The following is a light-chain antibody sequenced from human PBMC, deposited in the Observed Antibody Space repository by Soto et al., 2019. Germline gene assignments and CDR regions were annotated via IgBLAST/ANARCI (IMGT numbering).Light chain of an antibody. CDR3: SSYAGSYTVV. CDR1: SSDVGAYKY. Sequence: QSALTQPRSVSGSPGQSVTISWTGTSSDVGAYKYVSWYQQPPGKAPKLVVYDVSKRPSGVPNRFSGSKSDSTASLTISGLQAEDEADYYCSSYAGSYTVVFGGGTKLTAL. J-gene: IGLJ3*02. V-gene: IGLV2-11*01. CDR2: DVS.